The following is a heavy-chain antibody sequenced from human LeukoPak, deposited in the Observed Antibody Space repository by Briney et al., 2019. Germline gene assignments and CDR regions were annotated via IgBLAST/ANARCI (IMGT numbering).Heavy chain of an antibody. J-gene: IGHJ4*02. V-gene: IGHV1-3*01. D-gene: IGHD6-19*01. Sequence: ASVKVSCKASGYTFTSYAMHWVRQAPGQRLEWMGWINAGNGNTKYSRKFQGRDTITRDTSASTAYMELSSLRSEDTAVYYCARDLIAVAATGFDYWGQGTLVTVSS. CDR1: GYTFTSYA. CDR3: ARDLIAVAATGFDY. CDR2: INAGNGNT.